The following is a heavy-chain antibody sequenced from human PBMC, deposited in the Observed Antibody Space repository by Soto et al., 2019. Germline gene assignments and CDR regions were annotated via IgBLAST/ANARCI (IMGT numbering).Heavy chain of an antibody. J-gene: IGHJ4*02. CDR1: GFTFSSYA. CDR3: AKGESYYDFWSGYYGFDY. Sequence: EVQLLESGGGLVQPGGSLRLSCAASGFTFSSYAMSWVRQAPGKGLEWVSAISGSGGSTYYADSVKGRFTISRDNSKNTLYLQMNSLRAEDTAVYYCAKGESYYDFWSGYYGFDYWGQGTLVTVSS. CDR2: ISGSGGST. V-gene: IGHV3-23*01. D-gene: IGHD3-3*01.